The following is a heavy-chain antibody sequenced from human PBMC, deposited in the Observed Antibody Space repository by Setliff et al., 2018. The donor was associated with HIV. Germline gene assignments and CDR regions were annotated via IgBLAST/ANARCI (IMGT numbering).Heavy chain of an antibody. J-gene: IGHJ4*02. CDR2: IHHSGST. Sequence: PSETLSLTCAVSDYSISSGYYWGWIRQPPGKGLEWIGSIHHSGSTYNNPSLKSRVTISVDTSKNQFSLKLTSVTAADTAVYYCARTLRAAAMGYFDYWGQGTLDTVSS. CDR1: DYSISSGYY. D-gene: IGHD5-18*01. CDR3: ARTLRAAAMGYFDY. V-gene: IGHV4-38-2*01.